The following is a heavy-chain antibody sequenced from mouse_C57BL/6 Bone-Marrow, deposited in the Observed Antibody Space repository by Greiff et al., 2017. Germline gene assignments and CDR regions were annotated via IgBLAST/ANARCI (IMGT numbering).Heavy chain of an antibody. Sequence: EVQLQQSGPVLVKPGASVKMSCKASGYTFNDYYMNWVKQSHGKSLEWIGVINPYNGGTSYNQKFKGKATMTVDKSSSTAYMELNSLTSEDSAVYYCATSYYSNYDYFDYWGQGTTLTVSA. V-gene: IGHV1-19*01. CDR2: INPYNGGT. CDR3: ATSYYSNYDYFDY. CDR1: GYTFNDYY. D-gene: IGHD2-5*01. J-gene: IGHJ2*01.